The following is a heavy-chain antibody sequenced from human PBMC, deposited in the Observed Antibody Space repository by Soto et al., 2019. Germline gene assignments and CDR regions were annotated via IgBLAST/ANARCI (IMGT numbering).Heavy chain of an antibody. D-gene: IGHD2-21*02. Sequence: GGSLRLSCAAPGFTFSNYHMTWVRQAPGKGLEWVSAISGSGDRTYYADSVKGRFTISRDNSKNNLYLQMSSLRAEDTALYFCARIMTADEQYWFGMDVCGQGTRVT. CDR2: ISGSGDRT. CDR1: GFTFSNYH. CDR3: ARIMTADEQYWFGMDV. V-gene: IGHV3-23*01. J-gene: IGHJ6*02.